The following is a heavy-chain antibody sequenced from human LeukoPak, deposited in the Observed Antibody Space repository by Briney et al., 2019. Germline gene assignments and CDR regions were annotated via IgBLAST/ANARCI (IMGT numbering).Heavy chain of an antibody. D-gene: IGHD5/OR15-5a*01. CDR1: GFTFSSSA. CDR3: ANTLISVSNWNYLGDGGY. V-gene: IGHV3-23*01. J-gene: IGHJ4*02. CDR2: ISGSGGST. Sequence: GGSLRLSCAASGFTFSSSAMSWVRQVPGKGLEWVSHISGSGGSTYYADSVKGRFTISRDNSKNTLYLQMNSLRAEDTAVYYCANTLISVSNWNYLGDGGYWGQGTLVTVSS.